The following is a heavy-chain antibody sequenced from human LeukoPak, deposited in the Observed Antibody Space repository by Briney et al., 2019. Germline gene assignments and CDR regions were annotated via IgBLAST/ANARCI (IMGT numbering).Heavy chain of an antibody. Sequence: ESSETLSLTCTVSGGSINSYYWSWIRQPPGKGLEWIGYIYYSGITNYNPSLKSRVTISVDTSRNQFSLKLSSLTAADTAVYYCARDFSYGYVYGMDVWGQGTTVTVSS. CDR3: ARDFSYGYVYGMDV. V-gene: IGHV4-59*01. CDR2: IYYSGIT. CDR1: GGSINSYY. D-gene: IGHD5-18*01. J-gene: IGHJ6*02.